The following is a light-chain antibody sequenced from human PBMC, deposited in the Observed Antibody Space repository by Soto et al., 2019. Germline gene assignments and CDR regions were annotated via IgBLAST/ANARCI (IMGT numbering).Light chain of an antibody. V-gene: IGKV3-15*01. CDR2: GSS. Sequence: EIVMTQSPATLSVSLGERATLSCRASQSVSGNLAWFQQRPGQAPRPLIYGSSTRATGIPARFSGSKSGTEFTLTMSSLQSEDFAVYYCQQYNNWPLTFGGGTKVEI. CDR3: QQYNNWPLT. J-gene: IGKJ4*01. CDR1: QSVSGN.